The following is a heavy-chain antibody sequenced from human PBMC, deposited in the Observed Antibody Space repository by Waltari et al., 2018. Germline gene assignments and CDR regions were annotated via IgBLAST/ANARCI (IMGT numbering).Heavy chain of an antibody. CDR3: ATDLVDIVATDSHFDY. Sequence: QVQLVQSGAEVKKPGASVKVSCKVSGYTLTELSMHWVRQAPGKGLEWMGGVDPEDCETIYAQKCQGRVTMTEDTYTDTAYMELSSLRSEDTAVYYCATDLVDIVATDSHFDYWGQGTLVTVSS. V-gene: IGHV1-24*01. J-gene: IGHJ4*02. D-gene: IGHD5-12*01. CDR2: VDPEDCET. CDR1: GYTLTELS.